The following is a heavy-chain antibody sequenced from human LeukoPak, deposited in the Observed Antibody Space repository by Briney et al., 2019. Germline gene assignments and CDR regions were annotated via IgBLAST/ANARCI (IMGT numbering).Heavy chain of an antibody. Sequence: GESLKISCKGSGYSFPTYWIGWVRQMPGKGLEWMGIIYPDDSDTRHSPSFEGQVTISADKSISTAYLQWGSLKASDTAMYYCARRRGYSSGWATSGPYYFDYWGQGTLVTVSS. V-gene: IGHV5-51*01. J-gene: IGHJ4*02. CDR2: IYPDDSDT. CDR1: GYSFPTYW. CDR3: ARRRGYSSGWATSGPYYFDY. D-gene: IGHD6-19*01.